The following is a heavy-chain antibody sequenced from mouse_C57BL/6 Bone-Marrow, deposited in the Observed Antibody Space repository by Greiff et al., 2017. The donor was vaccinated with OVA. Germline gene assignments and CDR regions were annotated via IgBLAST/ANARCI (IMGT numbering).Heavy chain of an antibody. Sequence: EVKLQQSGPELVKPGASVKISCKASGYTFTDYYMNWVKQSHGKSLEWIGDINPNNGGTSYNQKFKGKATLTVDKSSSTAYMELRSLTSEDSAVYSCATDYDGVDYWGQGTTLTVSS. CDR2: INPNNGGT. J-gene: IGHJ2*01. CDR3: ATDYDGVDY. V-gene: IGHV1-26*01. CDR1: GYTFTDYY. D-gene: IGHD2-4*01.